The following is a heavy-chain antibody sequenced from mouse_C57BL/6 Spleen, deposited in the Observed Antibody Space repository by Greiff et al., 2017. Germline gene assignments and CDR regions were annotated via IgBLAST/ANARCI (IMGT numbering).Heavy chain of an antibody. J-gene: IGHJ1*03. CDR3: ARSPLWYHWYFDV. Sequence: EVKLMESGGGLVQPGGSLSLSCAASGFTFTDYYMSWVRQPPGKALAWLGFIRNKANGYTTEYSASVKGRFTISRDNSQSILYLQMNALRAEDSATYYCARSPLWYHWYFDVWGTGTTVTVSS. D-gene: IGHD2-1*01. V-gene: IGHV7-3*01. CDR1: GFTFTDYY. CDR2: IRNKANGYTT.